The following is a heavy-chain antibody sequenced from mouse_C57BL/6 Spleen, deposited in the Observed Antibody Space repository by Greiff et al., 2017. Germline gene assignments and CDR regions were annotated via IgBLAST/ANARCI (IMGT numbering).Heavy chain of an antibody. CDR3: VRHKGGYYFDY. CDR1: GFSFNTYA. CDR2: IRSKSNNYAT. V-gene: IGHV10-1*01. J-gene: IGHJ2*01. D-gene: IGHD1-1*02. Sequence: LVESGGGLVQPKGSLKLSCAASGFSFNTYAMNWVRQAPGKGLEWVARIRSKSNNYATYYADSVKDRFTISRDDSESMLYLQMNNLKTEDTAMYYCVRHKGGYYFDYWGQGTTLTVSS.